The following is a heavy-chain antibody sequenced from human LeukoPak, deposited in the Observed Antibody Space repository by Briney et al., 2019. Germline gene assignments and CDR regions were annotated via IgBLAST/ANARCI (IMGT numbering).Heavy chain of an antibody. CDR3: ARDKRVAVAGTYIYYYYMDV. CDR1: GGSISSYY. Sequence: SETLSLTCTVSGGSISSYYWSWLRQPAGKGLEWIGRIYISGSGSTNYHPALKSQFTMSVDTAKNQFSLKLSSVTAADTAVYYCARDKRVAVAGTYIYYYYMDVWGNGTTVTISS. CDR2: IYISGSGST. J-gene: IGHJ6*03. V-gene: IGHV4-4*07. D-gene: IGHD6-19*01.